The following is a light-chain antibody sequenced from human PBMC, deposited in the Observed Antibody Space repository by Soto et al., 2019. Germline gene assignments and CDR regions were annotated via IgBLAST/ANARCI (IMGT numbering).Light chain of an antibody. J-gene: IGLJ2*01. Sequence: SVLTQPPSVSGAPGQRVTISCTGSSSNIGAGYYVHWYQQLPGIAPTLLIYGNDNRPSGVPDRFSGSKSGTSASLAITGLRAEDEADYYCQSYDSGLSGVVFGGGTKLTVL. CDR1: SSNIGAGYY. CDR2: GND. V-gene: IGLV1-40*01. CDR3: QSYDSGLSGVV.